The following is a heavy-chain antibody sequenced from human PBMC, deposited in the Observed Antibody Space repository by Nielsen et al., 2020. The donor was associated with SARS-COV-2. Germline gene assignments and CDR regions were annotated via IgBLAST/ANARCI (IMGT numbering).Heavy chain of an antibody. CDR2: IYSDGST. V-gene: IGHV3-53*05. D-gene: IGHD4-17*01. CDR1: GFSVSSHD. J-gene: IGHJ6*02. Sequence: GESLKISCAASGFSVSSHDMNWVRQAPGKGLQWVSLIYSDGSTKYADSVKGRFTISRDNSKNTLYLQMNSLRAEDTAVYYCARDLNDYGDYAAGSGMDVWGQGTTVTVSS. CDR3: ARDLNDYGDYAAGSGMDV.